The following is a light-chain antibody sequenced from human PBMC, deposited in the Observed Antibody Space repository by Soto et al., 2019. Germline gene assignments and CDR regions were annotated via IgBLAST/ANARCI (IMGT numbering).Light chain of an antibody. J-gene: IGKJ1*01. CDR1: QSVSTN. CDR3: LQHNSWPRT. CDR2: GAS. Sequence: EIVMTQSPATLSVSPGERATLSCRASQSVSTNLAWYQQKPGQAPRLLIFGASTRATDVPARFSGSGSGTEFTLTISTLQSEDFALCYCLQHNSWPRTFGQGTRLEV. V-gene: IGKV3-15*01.